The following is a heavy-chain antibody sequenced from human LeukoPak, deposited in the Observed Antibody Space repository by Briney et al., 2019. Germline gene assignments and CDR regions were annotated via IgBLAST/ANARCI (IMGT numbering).Heavy chain of an antibody. CDR2: INAGNGNT. J-gene: IGHJ4*02. Sequence: ASVKVSCKASGYTFTSYAMHWMRQAPGQRLEWMGWINAGNGNTKYSQKFQGRVTITRDTSASTAYMELSSLRSEDTAVYYCARDFSGYYYYFDYWGQGTLVTVSS. V-gene: IGHV1-3*01. CDR3: ARDFSGYYYYFDY. CDR1: GYTFTSYA. D-gene: IGHD3-22*01.